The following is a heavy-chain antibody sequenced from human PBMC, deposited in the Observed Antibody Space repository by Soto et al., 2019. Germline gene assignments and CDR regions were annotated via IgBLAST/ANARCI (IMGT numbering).Heavy chain of an antibody. CDR3: ARSSQYFDFWSGYCQQCDY. V-gene: IGHV1-2*02. J-gene: IGHJ4*01. D-gene: IGHD3-3*01. CDR1: GYTFTGYY. CDR2: INPNSGGT. Sequence: ASVKVSCKASGYTFTGYYMHWARQAPGQGLEWMGWINPNSGGTNYAQKCQGRVTMTRDTSISTAYMELSRLRSDDTAVYYCARSSQYFDFWSGYCQQCDYWGQETLGAVSS.